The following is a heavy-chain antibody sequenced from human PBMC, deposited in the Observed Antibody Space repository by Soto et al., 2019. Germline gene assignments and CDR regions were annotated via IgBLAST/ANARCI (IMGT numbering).Heavy chain of an antibody. CDR2: INPLSGIP. CDR1: GGTFGRHV. D-gene: IGHD2-2*01. CDR3: AAPACAATWCSPADNLDR. V-gene: IGHV1-69*09. J-gene: IGHJ5*02. Sequence: QVQLVQSGAEVKKPESSVKVSCKTSGGTFGRHVISWVRQAPGQGPEWMGRINPLSGIPNYAQKFQDRVTWTEDTDSSTADMELSSLRSDVTAVYYGAAPACAATWCSPADNLDRWGQGTLVTVSS.